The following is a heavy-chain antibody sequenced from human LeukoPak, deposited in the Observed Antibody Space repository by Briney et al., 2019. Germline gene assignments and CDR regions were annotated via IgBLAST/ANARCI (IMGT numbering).Heavy chain of an antibody. D-gene: IGHD3-16*01. Sequence: SETLSLTCSVSGASIISYYCNWMRQSPGKGLEWSEFTYYSGTTNYNPSLRSRVTVSVDTSKNQFSLNLNSVTSADTAVYYCATNTNVLGDVNWLDPWGQGILATVPS. V-gene: IGHV4-59*13. J-gene: IGHJ5*02. CDR2: TYYSGTT. CDR3: ATNTNVLGDVNWLDP. CDR1: GASIISYY.